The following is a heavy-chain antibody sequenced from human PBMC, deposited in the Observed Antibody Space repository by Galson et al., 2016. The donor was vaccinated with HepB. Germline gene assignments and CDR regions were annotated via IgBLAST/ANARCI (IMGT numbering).Heavy chain of an antibody. CDR2: INPSGTST. CDR3: ARDLYSSSSGQEGMDI. Sequence: SVKVSCKASGYTFTNYYIHWVRQAPGQGLKWVGDINPSGTSTSYAQKFQGRVTVSRDTSTSTVYMELSSLRSEDTAVYYCARDLYSSSSGQEGMDIWGQGTTVTVSS. J-gene: IGHJ6*02. V-gene: IGHV1-46*01. D-gene: IGHD6-6*01. CDR1: GYTFTNYY.